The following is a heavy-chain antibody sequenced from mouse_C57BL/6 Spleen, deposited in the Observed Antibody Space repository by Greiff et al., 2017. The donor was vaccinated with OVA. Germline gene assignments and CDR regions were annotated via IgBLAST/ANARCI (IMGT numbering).Heavy chain of an antibody. V-gene: IGHV1-82*01. CDR3: ARENCRYDCDDYYAMDD. CDR1: GYAFSSSW. CDR2: IYPGDGDT. D-gene: IGHD2-4*01. J-gene: IGHJ4*01. Sequence: QVQLQQSGPELVKPGASVKISCKASGYAFSSSWMNWVKQRPGKGLEWIGRIYPGDGDTNYNGKFKGKATLTADKSSSTAYMQLSSLTSEDSAVYFCARENCRYDCDDYYAMDDWGQGTSVTVAS.